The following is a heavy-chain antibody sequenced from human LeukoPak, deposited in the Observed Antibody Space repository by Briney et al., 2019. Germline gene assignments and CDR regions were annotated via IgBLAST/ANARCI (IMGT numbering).Heavy chain of an antibody. V-gene: IGHV4-4*07. CDR1: GGSISDFY. CDR2: IDTSRNT. CDR3: ARGGVGCSYGLNWFDP. D-gene: IGHD5-18*01. Sequence: SSETLSLTCTVSGGSISDFYWSWIRQPAGKGLEWIGRIDTSRNTNYNPSLKSRVTMSLGTSKNQFSLKLSSVTAADTAVYYCARGGVGCSYGLNWFDPWGQGTLVTVSS. J-gene: IGHJ5*02.